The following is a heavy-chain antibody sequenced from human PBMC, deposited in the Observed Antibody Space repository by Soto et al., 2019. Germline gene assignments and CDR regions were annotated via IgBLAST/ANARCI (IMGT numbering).Heavy chain of an antibody. J-gene: IGHJ3*02. CDR2: IYYSGST. CDR3: AISFLEWDRVAFDI. Sequence: PXETLSLTGTVSGGSISSGGYYWSWIRQHPGKGLEWIGYIYYSGSTYYNPYLKSRVTISVDTSKNQFSLKLSSVTAADTAVYYCAISFLEWDRVAFDIWGQGTMVTVSS. CDR1: GGSISSGGYY. V-gene: IGHV4-31*03. D-gene: IGHD1-26*01.